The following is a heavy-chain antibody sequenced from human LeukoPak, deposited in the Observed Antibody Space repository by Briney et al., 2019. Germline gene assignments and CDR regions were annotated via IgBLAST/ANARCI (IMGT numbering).Heavy chain of an antibody. CDR1: GFTFSSYE. J-gene: IGHJ6*03. CDR3: AREWHYDPDKRGYYYYYMDV. V-gene: IGHV3-48*03. D-gene: IGHD3-3*01. Sequence: PGGSLRLSCAASGFTFSSYEMNWVRQAPGKGLEWVSYISSSSSTIYYADSVKGRFTISRDNAKNSLYLQMNSLRAEDAAVYYCAREWHYDPDKRGYYYYYMDVWGKGTTVTVSS. CDR2: ISSSSSTI.